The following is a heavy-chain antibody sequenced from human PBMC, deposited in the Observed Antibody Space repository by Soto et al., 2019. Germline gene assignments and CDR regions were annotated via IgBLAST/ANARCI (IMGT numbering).Heavy chain of an antibody. V-gene: IGHV4-59*01. D-gene: IGHD3-22*01. Sequence: SETLSLTCTVSGGSISSYYWSWIRQPPGKGLEWIGYIYYSGSTNYNPSLKSRVTISVDTSKNQFSLKLSSVTAADTAVYYCARVIALDYYDSSGYYFDYWGQGTLVTVSS. CDR2: IYYSGST. CDR1: GGSISSYY. J-gene: IGHJ4*02. CDR3: ARVIALDYYDSSGYYFDY.